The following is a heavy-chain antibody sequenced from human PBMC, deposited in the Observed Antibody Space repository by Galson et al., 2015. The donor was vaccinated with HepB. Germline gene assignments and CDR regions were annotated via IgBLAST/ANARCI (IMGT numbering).Heavy chain of an antibody. V-gene: IGHV3-30-3*01. CDR2: ISYDGSNK. D-gene: IGHD3-3*01. CDR1: GLTFSSYA. J-gene: IGHJ6*02. CDR3: ARAPGWAFWSGPSNYYGMDV. Sequence: SLRLSCAASGLTFSSYAMHWVRQAPGKGLEWVAVISYDGSNKYYADSVKGRFTISRDNSKNTLYLQMNSLRAEDTAVYYCARAPGWAFWSGPSNYYGMDVWGQGTTVTVSS.